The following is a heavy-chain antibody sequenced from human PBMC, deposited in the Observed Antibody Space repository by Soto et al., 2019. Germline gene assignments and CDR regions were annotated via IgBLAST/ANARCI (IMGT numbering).Heavy chain of an antibody. CDR1: GYTFTSYG. D-gene: IGHD1-1*01. CDR3: ARGRYGDY. V-gene: IGHV1-18*01. CDR2: ISAHKGNT. J-gene: IGHJ4*02. Sequence: QVHLVQSGAEVKKPGASVKVSCKASGYTFTSYGITWVRQAPGQGLEWMGWISAHKGNTDYAQKLQGRVIVTRDTSTSTVYMELRSLRSDATAVYYCARGRYGDYWGQGALVTVSS.